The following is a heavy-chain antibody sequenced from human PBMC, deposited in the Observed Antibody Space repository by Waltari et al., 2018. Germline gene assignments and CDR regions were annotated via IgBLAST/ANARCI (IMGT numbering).Heavy chain of an antibody. Sequence: VQLLESGGGVVQPGGSLRLSCAASGFIFRSHGLHWVRQIPGKGLEWVAFISFDGKKIFDADSVRGRFTISRDNSNNIVFLQMNSLRPEDSGVYYCAKDGDYSLTEYDAFDVWGQGTVVTVSP. CDR1: GFIFRSHG. J-gene: IGHJ3*01. D-gene: IGHD4-17*01. CDR2: ISFDGKKI. CDR3: AKDGDYSLTEYDAFDV. V-gene: IGHV3-30*02.